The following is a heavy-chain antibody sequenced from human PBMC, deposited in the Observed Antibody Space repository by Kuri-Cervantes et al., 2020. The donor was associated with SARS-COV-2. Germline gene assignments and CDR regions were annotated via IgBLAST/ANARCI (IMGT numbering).Heavy chain of an antibody. CDR2: MNPDSGNT. CDR3: ARGRGYYGSETYYNNFDY. D-gene: IGHD3-10*01. J-gene: IGHJ4*02. Sequence: ASVKVSCKASGYTFTSYDINWVRQATGQGLEWMGWMNPDSGNTGYAQKFQGRLTITRDTSISTAYMELSSPRSEDTAVYYCARGRGYYGSETYYNNFDYWGQGTLVTVSS. V-gene: IGHV1-8*03. CDR1: GYTFTSYD.